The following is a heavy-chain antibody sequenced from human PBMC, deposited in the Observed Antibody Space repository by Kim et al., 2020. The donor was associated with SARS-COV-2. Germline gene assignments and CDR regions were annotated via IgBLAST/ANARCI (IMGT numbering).Heavy chain of an antibody. D-gene: IGHD4-4*01. V-gene: IGHV4-39*01. CDR3: ARHAPGYDYTWLRPPFDY. Sequence: LKSRVTISVDTSKNQFSLKFSSVPAADTAVYYCARHAPGYDYTWLRPPFDYWGQGALVTVSS. J-gene: IGHJ4*02.